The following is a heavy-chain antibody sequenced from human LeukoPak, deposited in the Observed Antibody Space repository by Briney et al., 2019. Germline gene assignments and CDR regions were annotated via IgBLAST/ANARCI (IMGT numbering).Heavy chain of an antibody. CDR1: GISINPYY. CDR3: MKDGPSWGLL. Sequence: PSETLSLTCTVSGISINPYYWTRIRQPAGKGLEWIGRIISTTGSANYNPSLKSRVTMSVDTSKNQFSLELTSVTAADTAFYYCMKDGPSWGLLWGLGTLVTVSS. V-gene: IGHV4-4*07. J-gene: IGHJ4*02. D-gene: IGHD3-16*01. CDR2: IISTTGSA.